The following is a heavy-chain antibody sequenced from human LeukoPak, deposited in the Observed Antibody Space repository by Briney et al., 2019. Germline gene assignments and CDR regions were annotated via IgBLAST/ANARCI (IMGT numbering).Heavy chain of an antibody. D-gene: IGHD5-12*01. CDR2: IYYSGST. J-gene: IGHJ4*02. Sequence: PSETPSLTCTVSGGSISSYYWSWIRQPPGKGLEWIGYIYYSGSTNYNPSLKSRVTISVDTSKNQFSLKLSSVAAADTAVYYCARQKEWLLPGYFDYWGQGTLVTVSS. V-gene: IGHV4-59*08. CDR3: ARQKEWLLPGYFDY. CDR1: GGSISSYY.